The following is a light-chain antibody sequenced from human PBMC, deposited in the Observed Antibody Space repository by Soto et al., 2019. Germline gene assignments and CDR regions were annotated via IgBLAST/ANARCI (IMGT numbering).Light chain of an antibody. J-gene: IGKJ1*01. V-gene: IGKV1-5*03. CDR1: QTMSSW. Sequence: DIQMTQSPSTLSGSVGYRFTITCRASQTMSSWLAWYQHKPWKAPKLLIYKASTLKSGVPSRFSGSGSGTEFTLTISRLQSEDFAVYYCQQYNNWPPPWTFGLGTTGDIK. CDR2: KAS. CDR3: QQYNNWPPPWT.